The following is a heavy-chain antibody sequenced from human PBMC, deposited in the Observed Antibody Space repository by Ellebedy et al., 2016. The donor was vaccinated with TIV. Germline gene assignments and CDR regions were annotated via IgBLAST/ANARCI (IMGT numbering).Heavy chain of an antibody. CDR3: AIGDYYGSGSHTY. V-gene: IGHV3-30*03. CDR2: ISYDGSNK. D-gene: IGHD3-10*01. J-gene: IGHJ4*02. CDR1: GFTFSSYG. Sequence: GESLKISXAASGFTFSSYGMHWVRQAPGKGLEWVAVISYDGSNKYYADSVKGRFTISRDNSKNTLYLQMNSLRAEDTAVYYCAIGDYYGSGSHTYWGQGTLVTVSS.